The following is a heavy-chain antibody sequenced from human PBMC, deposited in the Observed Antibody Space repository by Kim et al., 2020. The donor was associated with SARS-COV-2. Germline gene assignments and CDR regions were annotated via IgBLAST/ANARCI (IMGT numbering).Heavy chain of an antibody. Sequence: ASVKVSCKASGYTFTSYAMNWVRQAPGQGLEWMGWINTNTGNPTYAQGFTGRFVFSLDTSVSTAYLQISSLKAEDTAVYYCVRSRRSSGYYWYFDLWGRGTLVTVSS. J-gene: IGHJ2*01. CDR3: VRSRRSSGYYWYFDL. V-gene: IGHV7-4-1*02. CDR1: GYTFTSYA. CDR2: INTNTGNP. D-gene: IGHD3-22*01.